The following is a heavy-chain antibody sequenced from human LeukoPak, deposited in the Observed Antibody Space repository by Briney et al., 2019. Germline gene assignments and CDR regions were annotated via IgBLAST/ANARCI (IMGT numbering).Heavy chain of an antibody. CDR2: ISSSSSYT. V-gene: IGHV3-11*06. Sequence: KTGGSLRLSCAASGFTFSDYYMSWIRQAPGKGLEWVSYISSSSSYTNYADSVKGRFTISRDNAKNSLYLQMNSLRAEDTAVYCARAVSQLPLSPFWYFDLWGRGTLVTVSS. CDR1: GFTFSDYY. CDR3: ARAVSQLPLSPFWYFDL. D-gene: IGHD2-15*01. J-gene: IGHJ2*01.